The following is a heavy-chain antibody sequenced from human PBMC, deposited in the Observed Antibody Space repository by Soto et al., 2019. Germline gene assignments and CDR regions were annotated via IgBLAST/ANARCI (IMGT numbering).Heavy chain of an antibody. Sequence: QVQLVQSGAEVKKPGSSVKVSCKASGGTFSSYAISWMRQAPGQGLEWMGGIIPIFGTANYAQKFQGRVTITADESTSTADMELSSLRSEDTAVYYCARGERDSSSWPIDYWGQGTLVTVSS. V-gene: IGHV1-69*01. CDR2: IIPIFGTA. J-gene: IGHJ4*02. CDR3: ARGERDSSSWPIDY. CDR1: GGTFSSYA. D-gene: IGHD6-13*01.